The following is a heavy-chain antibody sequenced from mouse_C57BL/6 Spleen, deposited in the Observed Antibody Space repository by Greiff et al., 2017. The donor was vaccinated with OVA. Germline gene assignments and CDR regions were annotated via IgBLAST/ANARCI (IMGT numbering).Heavy chain of an antibody. V-gene: IGHV1-61*01. CDR3: ARRGFITHYAMDY. CDR2: IYPSDSET. D-gene: IGHD1-1*01. J-gene: IGHJ4*01. Sequence: QVQLQQPGAELVRPGSSVKLSCKASGYTFTSYWMDWVKQRPGQGLEWIGNIYPSDSETHYNQKFKDKATLTVDKSSSTAYMQLSSLTSEDSAVYYCARRGFITHYAMDYWGQGTSVTVSS. CDR1: GYTFTSYW.